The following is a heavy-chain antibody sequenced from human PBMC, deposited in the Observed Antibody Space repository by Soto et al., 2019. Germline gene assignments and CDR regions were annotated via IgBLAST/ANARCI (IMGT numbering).Heavy chain of an antibody. V-gene: IGHV1-69*01. CDR1: GGTFNNYA. D-gene: IGHD2-2*01. CDR3: AREVQVHTPVFGF. CDR2: ISPMFGKA. J-gene: IGHJ4*02. Sequence: QVQLVQSGADVKRTESSVKVSCKASGGTFNNYAINWVRQAPGQGLEWMGDISPMFGKANYAQKFQGRVKITADDSTATAYLELSSLRSEDTALYYCAREVQVHTPVFGFWGQGSLVTVSS.